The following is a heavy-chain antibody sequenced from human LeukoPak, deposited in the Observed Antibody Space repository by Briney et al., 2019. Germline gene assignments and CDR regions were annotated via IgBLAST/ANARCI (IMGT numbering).Heavy chain of an antibody. D-gene: IGHD1-26*01. Sequence: SETLSLTCTVSGGSISSYYWSRIRQPPGKGLEWIGYIYYSGSTNYNPSLKSRVTISVDTSKNQFSLKLSSVTAADTAVYYCAREKVGATYWFDPWGQGTLVTVSS. CDR2: IYYSGST. CDR3: AREKVGATYWFDP. CDR1: GGSISSYY. V-gene: IGHV4-59*01. J-gene: IGHJ5*02.